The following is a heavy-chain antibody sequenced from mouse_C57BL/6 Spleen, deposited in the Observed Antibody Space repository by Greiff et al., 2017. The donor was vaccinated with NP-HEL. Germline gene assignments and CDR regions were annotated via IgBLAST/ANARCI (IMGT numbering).Heavy chain of an antibody. D-gene: IGHD2-2*01. V-gene: IGHV1-74*01. CDR1: GYTFTSYW. Sequence: QVQLQQSGAELVKPGASVKVSCKASGYTFTSYWMRWVKQRPGQGLEWIGRIYPSDSDTNYNQKFKGKATLTVDKSSSTAYRQLSSLTSEDSAVYYWAIKEDYWDGYDGYYAIDYWGQGTSVTVSS. J-gene: IGHJ4*01. CDR2: IYPSDSDT. CDR3: AIKEDYWDGYDGYYAIDY.